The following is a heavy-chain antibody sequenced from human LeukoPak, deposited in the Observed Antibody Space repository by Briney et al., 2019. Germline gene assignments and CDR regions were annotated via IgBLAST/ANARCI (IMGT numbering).Heavy chain of an antibody. CDR1: GFTFSSYA. J-gene: IGHJ4*02. CDR2: ISGSGNP. Sequence: GGSLRLSCAASGFTFSSYAMSWVRQAPGMGLEWVSVISGSGNPYYADSVQGRFTISRDNSRNTLSLQMNSLRAEDTAVYYCARDQGSGSYLFEYWGQGTLVTVSS. V-gene: IGHV3-23*01. CDR3: ARDQGSGSYLFEY. D-gene: IGHD6-19*01.